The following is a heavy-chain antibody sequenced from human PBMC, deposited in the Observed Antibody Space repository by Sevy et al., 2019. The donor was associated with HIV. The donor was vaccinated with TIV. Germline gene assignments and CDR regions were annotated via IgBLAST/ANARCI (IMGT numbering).Heavy chain of an antibody. Sequence: SETLSLSCTVSGGSISGSSSYWGWIRQPPGKGLEWIGSISYSGSTYYNPSLKSRVTISVDTSKNQFSLKLSSVTAADTAVFFCARGAAVGSRLRYYFDLWGRGTLVTVSS. J-gene: IGHJ4*02. D-gene: IGHD6-13*01. CDR3: ARGAAVGSRLRYYFDL. CDR2: ISYSGST. V-gene: IGHV4-39*01. CDR1: GGSISGSSSY.